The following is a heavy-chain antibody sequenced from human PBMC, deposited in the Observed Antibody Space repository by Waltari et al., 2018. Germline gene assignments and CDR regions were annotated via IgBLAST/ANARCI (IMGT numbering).Heavy chain of an antibody. CDR2: LSHSGTA. CDR3: ARGHDYYFDY. D-gene: IGHD4-17*01. CDR1: GDSLNSANYY. Sequence: QVHLQESGPGLVKPSQTLSLNCTVSGDSLNSANYYWSWIRQLPEKGLEGVGYLSHSGTAYYNPSLKDLVTMSIDPSKNQFSLRLSSVTAADTAVYFCARGHDYYFDYWGQGILVAVSS. J-gene: IGHJ4*02. V-gene: IGHV4-31*01.